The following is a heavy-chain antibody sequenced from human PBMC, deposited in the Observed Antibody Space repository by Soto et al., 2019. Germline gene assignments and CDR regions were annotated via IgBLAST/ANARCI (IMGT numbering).Heavy chain of an antibody. CDR3: AADREKDWNYYGMDV. CDR2: IVAGSGNT. V-gene: IGHV1-58*01. Sequence: ASVKVSCKASGFTFTSSAVQWVRQARGQRLEWIGWIVAGSGNTNYAQKFQERVTITRDMSTSTAYMELSSLRSEDTAVYYCAADREKDWNYYGMDVWGQGTTVTVSS. J-gene: IGHJ6*02. D-gene: IGHD1-1*01. CDR1: GFTFTSSA.